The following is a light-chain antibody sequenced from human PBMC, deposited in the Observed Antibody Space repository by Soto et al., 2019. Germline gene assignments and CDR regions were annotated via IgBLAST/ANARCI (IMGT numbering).Light chain of an antibody. CDR1: QDSSNY. Sequence: DIQMTQSPSSLSASVGDRVTITCQASQDSSNYVNWYQQKPGKAPKLLIYDASNLETGVPSRFSGSGSGTDFTFTISSLQPEDIATYYCQQYDNLPMYTFGQGTKLELK. V-gene: IGKV1-33*01. CDR3: QQYDNLPMYT. J-gene: IGKJ2*01. CDR2: DAS.